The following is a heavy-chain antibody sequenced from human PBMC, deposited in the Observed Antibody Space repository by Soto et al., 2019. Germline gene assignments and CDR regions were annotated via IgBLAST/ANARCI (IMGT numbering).Heavy chain of an antibody. D-gene: IGHD3-22*01. J-gene: IGHJ4*02. V-gene: IGHV4-30-4*01. CDR1: GGSISSGDYY. CDR3: ARDGQDSSDVFDY. CDR2: IYYSGST. Sequence: SETLSLTCTVSGGSISSGDYYWSWIRQPPGKGLEWIGYIYYSGSTYYNPSLKSRVTISVDTSKNQFSLKLSSVTAADTAVYYCARDGQDSSDVFDYWGQGTLVTVSS.